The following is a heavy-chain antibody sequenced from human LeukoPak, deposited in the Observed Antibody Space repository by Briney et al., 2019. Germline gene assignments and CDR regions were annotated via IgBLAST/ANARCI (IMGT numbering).Heavy chain of an antibody. CDR2: MNPNSGNT. Sequence: ASVKVSCKASGYTFTSYDINWVRQATGQGLEWMGWMNPNSGNTGYAQKFQGRVTMTRNTPISTAYMELSSLRSEDTAVYYCARMPPLRYFDSYGMDVWGQGTTVTVSS. J-gene: IGHJ6*02. CDR3: ARMPPLRYFDSYGMDV. V-gene: IGHV1-8*01. CDR1: GYTFTSYD. D-gene: IGHD3-9*01.